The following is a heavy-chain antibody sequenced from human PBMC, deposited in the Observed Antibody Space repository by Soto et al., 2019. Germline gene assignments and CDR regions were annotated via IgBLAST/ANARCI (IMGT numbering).Heavy chain of an antibody. V-gene: IGHV4-59*01. CDR3: ARAGDYDFWSGYSNDAFDI. CDR1: SGSMSGYY. J-gene: IGHJ3*02. Sequence: KPSETLSLTGTVSSGSMSGYYGNWIRQPPGKGLEWIGYIYYSGSTNYNPSLKSRVTISVDTSKNQFSLKLSSVTAADTAVYYCARAGDYDFWSGYSNDAFDIWGQGTMVTVSS. CDR2: IYYSGST. D-gene: IGHD3-3*01.